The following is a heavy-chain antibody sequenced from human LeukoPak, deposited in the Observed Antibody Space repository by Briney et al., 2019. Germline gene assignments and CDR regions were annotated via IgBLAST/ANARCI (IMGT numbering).Heavy chain of an antibody. CDR3: AKVLSGSQDY. CDR2: IGGGSETT. J-gene: IGHJ4*02. D-gene: IGHD1-26*01. Sequence: GGSLRLSCAASGFTFGSYAMSWVRRAPGKGPEWVSTIGGGSETTSYADSAKGRFTNSRDNSKNTVYLQMNSLRAEDTAVYYCAKVLSGSQDYWGQGTLVTVFS. V-gene: IGHV3-23*01. CDR1: GFTFGSYA.